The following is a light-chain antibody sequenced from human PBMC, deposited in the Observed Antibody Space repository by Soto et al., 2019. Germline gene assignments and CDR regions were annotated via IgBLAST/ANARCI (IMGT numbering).Light chain of an antibody. CDR2: GNS. CDR3: QSYDSSLSGWG. Sequence: SVLTQPPSVSGAPGQRVTISCTGSSSNIGAGYNVHWYQQLPGTAPKLLIYGNSNRPSGVPDRFSGSKSGTSASLAITGRQAEDEAEYYCQSYDSSLSGWGFGGGTKRTVL. V-gene: IGLV1-40*01. CDR1: SSNIGAGYN. J-gene: IGLJ3*02.